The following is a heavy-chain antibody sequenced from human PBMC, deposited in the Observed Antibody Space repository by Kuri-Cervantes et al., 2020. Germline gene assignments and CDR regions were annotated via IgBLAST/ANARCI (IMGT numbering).Heavy chain of an antibody. J-gene: IGHJ6*03. CDR3: ARDAQYYGSGSYPHYYMDV. CDR1: GGSISSSSYH. V-gene: IGHV4-39*07. CDR2: IFYSGST. D-gene: IGHD3-10*01. Sequence: SETLSLTCSVSGGSISSSSYHWVWIRQPPGRGLEWIGNIFYSGSTYYNPSLKSRLIISVDTSKNQFSLRLSSVTAADTAVYYCARDAQYYGSGSYPHYYMDVWGKGTTVTVSS.